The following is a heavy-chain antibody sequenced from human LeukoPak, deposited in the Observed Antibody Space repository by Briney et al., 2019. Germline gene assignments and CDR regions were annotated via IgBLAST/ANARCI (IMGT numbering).Heavy chain of an antibody. CDR3: AREPSYYDSSGSRFDY. D-gene: IGHD3-22*01. CDR1: GYTFTSYG. J-gene: IGHJ4*02. CDR2: ISAYNGNT. V-gene: IGHV1-18*01. Sequence: ASVKVSCTASGYTFTSYGISWVRQAPGQGLEWMGWISAYNGNTNYAQKLQGRVTMTTDTSTSTAYMELRSLRSDDTAVYYCAREPSYYDSSGSRFDYWGQGTPVTVSS.